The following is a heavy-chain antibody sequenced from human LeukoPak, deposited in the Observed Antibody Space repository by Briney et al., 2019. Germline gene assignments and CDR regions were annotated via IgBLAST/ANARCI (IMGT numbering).Heavy chain of an antibody. V-gene: IGHV4-34*01. D-gene: IGHD2-2*01. J-gene: IGHJ4*02. CDR3: ARRGVYCSGTSCYWVFDY. CDR1: GGSFSGYY. CDR2: INHSGTT. Sequence: SETLSLTCAVYGGSFSGYYWSWFRQPPGKGLEWIGEINHSGTTNYNPSLKSRVTISVDTSKNQFSLNLSSVTAADTAVFYCARRGVYCSGTSCYWVFDYWGQGTLATVSS.